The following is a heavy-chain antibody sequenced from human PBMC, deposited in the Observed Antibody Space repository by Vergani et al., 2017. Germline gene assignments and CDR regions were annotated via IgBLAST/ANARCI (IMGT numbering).Heavy chain of an antibody. Sequence: EVQLVESGGGLVKPGGSLRLSCAASGFTFSSYSMNWVRQAPGKGLEWVSSISSSSSYIYYAGSVKGRFTISRDNAKNSLYLQMNSLRAEDTAVYYCAGDPGIISSWYYFDCWGQGTLVTVSS. V-gene: IGHV3-21*04. CDR3: AGDPGIISSWYYFDC. J-gene: IGHJ4*02. CDR1: GFTFSSYS. CDR2: ISSSSSYI. D-gene: IGHD6-13*01.